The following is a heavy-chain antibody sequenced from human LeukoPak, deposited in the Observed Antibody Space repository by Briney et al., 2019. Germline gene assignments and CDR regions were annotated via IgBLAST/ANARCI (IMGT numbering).Heavy chain of an antibody. Sequence: GASVKVSCKASGYTFTGYYMHWVRQAPGQGLEWMGWISAYNGNTNYAQRVQGRVTMTTDTSTSTAYMELRSLRSDDTAVYYCARDVDTSMAYYFDCWGQGTLVTVSS. V-gene: IGHV1-18*04. CDR1: GYTFTGYY. D-gene: IGHD5-18*01. CDR3: ARDVDTSMAYYFDC. CDR2: ISAYNGNT. J-gene: IGHJ4*02.